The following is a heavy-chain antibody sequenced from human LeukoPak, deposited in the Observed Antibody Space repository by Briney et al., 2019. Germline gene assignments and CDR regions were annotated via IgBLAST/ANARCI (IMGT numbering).Heavy chain of an antibody. CDR2: IKQDGSEK. J-gene: IGHJ3*02. V-gene: IGHV3-7*01. D-gene: IGHD1-1*01. Sequence: GGSLRLSCAASGFTLSSYWMSWVRQAPGKGLEWVANIKQDGSEKYYADSVKGRFTSSRDNAMNTLDLQMNSLRAEDTGIYYCVREGLEAFDIWGQGTMVTVSS. CDR1: GFTLSSYW. CDR3: VREGLEAFDI.